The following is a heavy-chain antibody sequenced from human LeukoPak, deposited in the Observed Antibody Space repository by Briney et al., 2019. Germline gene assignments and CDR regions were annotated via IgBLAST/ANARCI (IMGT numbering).Heavy chain of an antibody. V-gene: IGHV3-23*01. Sequence: GGSLRLSCAASGFTFSSYAMSWVRQAPGKGLEWVSAISGSGGSTYYADSVKDRFTISRDNSKNTLYLQMDSLRAEDTAVYYCAKSSYYDILTGYFRGGAFDIWGQGTMVTVSS. J-gene: IGHJ3*02. CDR2: ISGSGGST. CDR3: AKSSYYDILTGYFRGGAFDI. CDR1: GFTFSSYA. D-gene: IGHD3-9*01.